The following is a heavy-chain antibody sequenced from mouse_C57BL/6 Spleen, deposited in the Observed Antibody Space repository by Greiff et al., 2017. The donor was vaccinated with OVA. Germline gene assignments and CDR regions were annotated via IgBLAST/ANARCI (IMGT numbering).Heavy chain of an antibody. Sequence: VKLVESGAELVRPGASVTLSCKASGYTFTDYEMHWVKQTPVHGLEWIGAIDPETGGTAYNQKFKGKAILTADKSSSTAYMELRSLTSEDSAVYYCTADYGRYAMDYWGQGTSVTVSS. CDR3: TADYGRYAMDY. J-gene: IGHJ4*01. D-gene: IGHD1-1*01. CDR1: GYTFTDYE. V-gene: IGHV1-15*01. CDR2: IDPETGGT.